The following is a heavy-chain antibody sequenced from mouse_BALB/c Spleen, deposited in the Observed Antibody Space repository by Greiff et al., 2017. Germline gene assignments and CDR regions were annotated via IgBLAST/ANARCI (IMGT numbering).Heavy chain of an antibody. CDR2: ISSGSSTI. J-gene: IGHJ4*01. CDR1: GFTFSSFG. V-gene: IGHV5-17*02. CDR3: ARRDFARDY. Sequence: EVQRVESGGGLVQPGGSRKLSCAASGFTFSSFGMHWVRQAPEKGLEWVAYISSGSSTIYYADTVKGRFTISRDNPKNTLFLQMTSLRSEGTAMYYCARRDFARDYWGQGTSVTVSA.